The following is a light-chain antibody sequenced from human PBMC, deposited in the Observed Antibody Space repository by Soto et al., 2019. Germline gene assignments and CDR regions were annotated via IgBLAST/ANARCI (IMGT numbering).Light chain of an antibody. J-gene: IGKJ3*01. V-gene: IGKV3D-7*01. CDR2: GAS. CDR1: QSVSSSY. Sequence: EIVMTQSPATLSLSPGERATLSCRASQSVSSSYLSWYQQKPGQAPRLLIYGASTRATGIPARFSGSGSGTDFTLTISSLQLEDFAVYYCQQDYNLPTFGPGTKVDIK. CDR3: QQDYNLPT.